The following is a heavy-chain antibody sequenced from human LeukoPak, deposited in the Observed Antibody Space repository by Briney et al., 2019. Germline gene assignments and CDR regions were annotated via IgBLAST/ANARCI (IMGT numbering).Heavy chain of an antibody. CDR1: GGSISSGDYY. CDR2: IYYSGST. D-gene: IGHD6-13*01. CDR3: ARDFIATTGAFDI. Sequence: SQTLSLTCTVSGGSISSGDYYWSWIRQPPGKGLEWIGYIYYSGSTYYNPSLKSRVTISVDTSKNQFSLKLSSVTAADTAVYYCARDFIATTGAFDIWGQGTMVAVSS. J-gene: IGHJ3*02. V-gene: IGHV4-30-4*08.